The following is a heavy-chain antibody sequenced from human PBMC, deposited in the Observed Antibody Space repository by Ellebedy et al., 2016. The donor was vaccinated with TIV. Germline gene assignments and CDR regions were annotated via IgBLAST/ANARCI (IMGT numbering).Heavy chain of an antibody. CDR1: GFNLDTYS. Sequence: PGGSLRLSCAASGFNLDTYSMNWVCQAPGKGLEWLSYISHSSITIHYADSVRGRFTVSRDNTKNSVYLQMNSLRAEDTSIYYCARDMGWGNERINDAFDIWGQGTMVTVSS. CDR3: ARDMGWGNERINDAFDI. D-gene: IGHD7-27*01. V-gene: IGHV3-48*04. CDR2: ISHSSITI. J-gene: IGHJ3*02.